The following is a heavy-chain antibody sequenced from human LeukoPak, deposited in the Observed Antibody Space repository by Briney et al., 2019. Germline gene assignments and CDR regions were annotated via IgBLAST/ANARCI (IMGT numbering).Heavy chain of an antibody. V-gene: IGHV4-39*01. D-gene: IGHD3-10*01. J-gene: IGHJ4*02. Sequence: SETLSLTCTVSGGSISSSSYCWGWIRQPPGKGLEWIGSIYYSGSTYYNPSLKSRVTISVDTSKNQFSLKLSSVTAADTAVYYCARSGRGAFDYWGQGTLVTVSS. CDR3: ARSGRGAFDY. CDR1: GGSISSSSYC. CDR2: IYYSGST.